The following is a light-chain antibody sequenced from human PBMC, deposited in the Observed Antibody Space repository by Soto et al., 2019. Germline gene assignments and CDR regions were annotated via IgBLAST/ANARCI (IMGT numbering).Light chain of an antibody. CDR3: QQYDNLPLT. Sequence: DFQMTQSPSTLSASVGDRVTINCRASQNIRSRLAWFQQKPGKAPKLLIYDASSLETGVPSRFSGSGSGTDFTFTISSLQPEDIATYYCQQYDNLPLTCGGGTKGDIK. J-gene: IGKJ4*01. V-gene: IGKV1-33*01. CDR2: DAS. CDR1: QNIRSR.